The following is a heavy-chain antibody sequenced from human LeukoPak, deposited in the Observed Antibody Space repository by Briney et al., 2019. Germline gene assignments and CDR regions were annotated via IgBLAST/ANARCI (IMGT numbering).Heavy chain of an antibody. V-gene: IGHV4-38-2*01. J-gene: IGHJ4*02. D-gene: IGHD2-21*01. CDR3: ATCAALVAEGFDY. CDR2: IYDTGRS. CDR1: GHSINSNYY. Sequence: PSETLSLTCAVSGHSINSNYYWNWIRQSPGKGLEWIASIYDTGRSYYNPSLKSRVSIWLDISKNQFSLRLTSVTAADTAVYYCATCAALVAEGFDYWGQGSLVTVSS.